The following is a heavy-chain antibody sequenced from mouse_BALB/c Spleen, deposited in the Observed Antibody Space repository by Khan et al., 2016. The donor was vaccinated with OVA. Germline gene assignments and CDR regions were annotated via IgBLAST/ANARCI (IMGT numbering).Heavy chain of an antibody. CDR3: TSELGRYCALDY. CDR1: GYSITSDYA. Sequence: EVQLQESGPGLVKPSQSLSLTCTVTGYSITSDYAWNWIRQFPENKLEWMGYISYSGSTTYNPSLKSRIFITRDTSKGQFVLQLKTVTSDDPATNYCTSELGRYCALDYWGQGTSGTGSS. CDR2: ISYSGST. D-gene: IGHD4-1*01. V-gene: IGHV3-2*02. J-gene: IGHJ4*01.